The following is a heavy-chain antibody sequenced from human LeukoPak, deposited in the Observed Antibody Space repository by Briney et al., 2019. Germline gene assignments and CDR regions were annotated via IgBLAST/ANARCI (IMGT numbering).Heavy chain of an antibody. V-gene: IGHV3-7*05. CDR1: AFTFRSFW. CDR2: IKQDGSEK. Sequence: GGSLRLSCAASAFTFRSFWMIWVRQARGKGLEGVANIKQDGSEKYYVDSVKGRFTISRDNAKNSLFLQMNSLRAEDTAVYYCARAGGYYYDSSGYYYAEEYYFDYWGQGTLVTVSS. J-gene: IGHJ4*02. D-gene: IGHD3-22*01. CDR3: ARAGGYYYDSSGYYYAEEYYFDY.